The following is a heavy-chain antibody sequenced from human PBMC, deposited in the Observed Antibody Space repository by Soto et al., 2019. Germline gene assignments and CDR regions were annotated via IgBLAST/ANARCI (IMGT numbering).Heavy chain of an antibody. V-gene: IGHV1-69*01. J-gene: IGHJ6*02. CDR1: GGTFSSYA. D-gene: IGHD4-4*01. Sequence: QVQLVQSGAEVKKPGSSVKVSCKASGGTFSSYAISWVRQAPGQGLEWMGGIIPIFGTANYAQKSQGRVTITADESTSTAYMEVSSLRAEDTAEYYCASLFTVTAPYYYYGMDVWGQGTTVTVSS. CDR3: ASLFTVTAPYYYYGMDV. CDR2: IIPIFGTA.